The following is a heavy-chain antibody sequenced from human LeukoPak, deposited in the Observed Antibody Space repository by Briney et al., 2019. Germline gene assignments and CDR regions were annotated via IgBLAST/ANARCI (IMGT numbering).Heavy chain of an antibody. CDR2: ISASSTYI. D-gene: IGHD5-24*01. J-gene: IGHJ6*03. CDR1: GFMFTSYS. Sequence: GGSLRLSCAASGFMFTSYSMNWVSQDPGKGLEWVSSISASSTYIFYGDSVKGRFTLSRDNARSSLYLQMNGLRAEDTAVYYCARIAISSLGAYYMDVWGKGTTVTVSS. V-gene: IGHV3-21*01. CDR3: ARIAISSLGAYYMDV.